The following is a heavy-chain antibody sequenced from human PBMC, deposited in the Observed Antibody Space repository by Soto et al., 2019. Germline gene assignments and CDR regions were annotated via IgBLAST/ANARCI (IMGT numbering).Heavy chain of an antibody. CDR2: IIPIFGTA. D-gene: IGHD5-12*01. Sequence: SVKVSCKASGGTFSSYAISWVRQAPGQGLEWMGGIIPIFGTANYAQKFQGRVTITADESTSTAYMELSSLRSEDTAVYYCARETVATNYYYYYGMDVWGQGTTVTVSS. J-gene: IGHJ6*02. CDR1: GGTFSSYA. V-gene: IGHV1-69*13. CDR3: ARETVATNYYYYYGMDV.